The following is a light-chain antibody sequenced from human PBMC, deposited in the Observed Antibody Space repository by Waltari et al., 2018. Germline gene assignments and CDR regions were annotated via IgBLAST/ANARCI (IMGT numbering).Light chain of an antibody. CDR2: GTS. J-gene: IGLJ2*01. CDR1: GSTLGAGYD. V-gene: IGLV1-40*01. Sequence: QSVLTQPPSVSGAPGPRVSISCPGSGSTLGAGYDVPWYQQHPGKAPKLLIYGTSTRPPGVPDRFFGSQSGTSASLAITALQAEDEAEYYCQSYDTSLSVVFGGGTKLTVL. CDR3: QSYDTSLSVV.